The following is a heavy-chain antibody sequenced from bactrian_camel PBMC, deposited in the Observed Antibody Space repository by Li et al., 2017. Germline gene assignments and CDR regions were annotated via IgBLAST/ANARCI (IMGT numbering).Heavy chain of an antibody. D-gene: IGHD5*01. CDR2: ISREGGL. Sequence: VQLVESGGGSVQAGGSLRLSCVASGYSVSNNCMAWVRQAPGKEREGVVGISREGGLMYADSVMGRFTISRDNAKNTLYLQMNNLKTDDAAVYYCATQTTGWAFRYWGRGTQVTV. CDR3: ATQTTGWAFRY. V-gene: IGHV3S67*01. J-gene: IGHJ6*01. CDR1: GYSVSNNC.